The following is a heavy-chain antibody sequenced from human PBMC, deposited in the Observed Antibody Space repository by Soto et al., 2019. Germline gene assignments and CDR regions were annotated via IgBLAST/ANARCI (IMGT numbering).Heavy chain of an antibody. Sequence: QVQLVQSGAEVKKPGTSVKVSCKASGYTFTTYDINWVRQAPGQGLEWMGWMTPHSGKTGYAPKFQGRVTMTRDTSISTAYMELSSLRSEDTAVYFCARGWEVPAATFDSWGQGTLVPVSS. V-gene: IGHV1-8*01. D-gene: IGHD2-2*01. CDR1: GYTFTTYD. CDR3: ARGWEVPAATFDS. CDR2: MTPHSGKT. J-gene: IGHJ4*02.